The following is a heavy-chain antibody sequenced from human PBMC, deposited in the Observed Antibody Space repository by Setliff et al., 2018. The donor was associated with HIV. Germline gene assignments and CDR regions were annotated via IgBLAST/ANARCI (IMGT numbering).Heavy chain of an antibody. J-gene: IGHJ3*02. Sequence: RASVKVSCKASGGTFNTYTITWVRQAPGQGLEWMGGIIPFTGTTKYAQKFQGRVTITTDESRSIVYMEVSRVRSEDTAVYYCARDEGRRGPPGIWGQGTMVTVSS. CDR3: ARDEGRRGPPGI. V-gene: IGHV1-69*16. CDR1: GGTFNTYT. CDR2: IIPFTGTT.